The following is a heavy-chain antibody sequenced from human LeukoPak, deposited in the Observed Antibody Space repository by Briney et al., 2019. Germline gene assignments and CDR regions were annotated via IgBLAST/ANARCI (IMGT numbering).Heavy chain of an antibody. V-gene: IGHV3-23*01. CDR3: AKHEGDS. J-gene: IGHJ5*01. CDR1: GFTFSTYA. Sequence: GGSLRLSCVASGFTFSTYAMSWVRQAPGKGLEWVSIISADSYSTYYADSVKGRFTISRDNFKNTLYLLMSGLRAEDTAVYYCAKHEGDSWGQGSLVTVSS. CDR2: ISADSYST.